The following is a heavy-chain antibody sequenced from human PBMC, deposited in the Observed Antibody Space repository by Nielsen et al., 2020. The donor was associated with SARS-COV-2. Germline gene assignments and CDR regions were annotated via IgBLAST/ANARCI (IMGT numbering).Heavy chain of an antibody. J-gene: IGHJ4*02. Sequence: GGSLRLSCAASGFTFSGYWMGWVRQAPGKGLEWVGTIKQDGSEKYYVDSVKGRFTISRDNAKNSVYLQMNSLRAEDTAVYYCARDHSQGYWGQGTLVTVSS. CDR3: ARDHSQGY. CDR1: GFTFSGYW. CDR2: IKQDGSEK. V-gene: IGHV3-7*03.